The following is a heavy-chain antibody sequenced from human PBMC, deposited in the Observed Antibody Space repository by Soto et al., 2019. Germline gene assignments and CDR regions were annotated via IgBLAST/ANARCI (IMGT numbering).Heavy chain of an antibody. CDR1: GGSFSGYY. J-gene: IGHJ4*02. CDR2: INHSGST. Sequence: QVQLQQWGAGLLKPSETLSLTCAVYGGSFSGYYWSWIRQPPGKGLEWIGEINHSGSTNYNPSLKSRVTISVDTSNNQFSLKLSSVTAADTAVYYCARGGIAVAGKHFDYWGQGTLVTVSS. CDR3: ARGGIAVAGKHFDY. D-gene: IGHD6-19*01. V-gene: IGHV4-34*01.